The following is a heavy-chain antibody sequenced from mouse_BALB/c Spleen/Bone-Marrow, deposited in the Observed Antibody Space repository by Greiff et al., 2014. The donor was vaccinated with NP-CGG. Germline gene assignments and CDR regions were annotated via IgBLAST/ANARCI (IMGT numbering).Heavy chain of an antibody. CDR3: AVYYYGRSSFAY. CDR2: IDPANVNT. V-gene: IGHV14-3*02. CDR1: DFNIKDAH. Sequence: VQLQQSGAELVKPRASVKLSCTASDFNIKDAHMHWVKQRPEQGLEWIGRIDPANVNTKYDTKFQGKATITADTSSNTAYLLLSSLTSEDTAVYYCAVYYYGRSSFAYWGQGTLVTVSA. J-gene: IGHJ3*01. D-gene: IGHD1-1*01.